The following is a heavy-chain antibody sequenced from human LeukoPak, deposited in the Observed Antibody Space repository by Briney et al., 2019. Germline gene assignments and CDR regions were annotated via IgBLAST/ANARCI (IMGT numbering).Heavy chain of an antibody. D-gene: IGHD6-13*01. CDR2: IYHSGST. J-gene: IGHJ4*02. Sequence: PSQTLSLTCTVSGGSISSYYWSWIRQPPGKGLEWIGYIYHSGSTYYNPSLKSRVTISVDRSKNQFSLKLSSVTAADTAVYYCARSRSSWYLLWGQGTLVTVSS. CDR3: ARSRSSWYLL. CDR1: GGSISSYY. V-gene: IGHV4-30-2*01.